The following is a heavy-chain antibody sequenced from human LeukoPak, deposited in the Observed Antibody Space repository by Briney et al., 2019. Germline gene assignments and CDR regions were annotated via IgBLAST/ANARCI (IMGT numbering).Heavy chain of an antibody. J-gene: IGHJ4*02. D-gene: IGHD3-22*01. CDR1: GFTFSSYS. V-gene: IGHV3-21*01. CDR2: ISSSSSSYK. Sequence: GGSLRLSCAASGFTFSSYSMNWVRQAPGKGLEWVSSISSSSSSYKYYSDSVKGRFTISRDNSKNTLYLQMNSLSAEDTAVYYCAKDLYYDSSGYVQWGQGTLVTVSS. CDR3: AKDLYYDSSGYVQ.